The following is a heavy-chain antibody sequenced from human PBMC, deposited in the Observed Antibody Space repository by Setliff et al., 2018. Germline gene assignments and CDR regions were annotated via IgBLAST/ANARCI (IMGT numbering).Heavy chain of an antibody. J-gene: IGHJ4*02. CDR1: GFTFSDYW. CDR3: GPGGKGLLEN. Sequence: PGGSLRLSCAASGFTFSDYWMYWVRQAPGKGLVWVSRISRDGSSTAYADSVKGRLTISRDNARNTLYLQMNSLRVEDTAIYYCGPGGKGLLENWGQGTLVTVSS. V-gene: IGHV3-74*01. CDR2: ISRDGSST. D-gene: IGHD3-10*01.